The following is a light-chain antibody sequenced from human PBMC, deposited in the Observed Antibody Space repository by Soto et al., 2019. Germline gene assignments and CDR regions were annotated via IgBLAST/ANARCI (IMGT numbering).Light chain of an antibody. CDR1: NIRTKS. V-gene: IGLV3-21*02. CDR3: QVWDSGSENYV. J-gene: IGLJ1*01. Sequence: SYELTQPPSVSVAPGQTARITCGGNNIRTKSVHWYQQKPGQAPVLVVCDDSDRPSGIPERFSGSNSGNTATLTISRVEAGDEADYFCQVWDSGSENYVFGDGTKVTV. CDR2: DDS.